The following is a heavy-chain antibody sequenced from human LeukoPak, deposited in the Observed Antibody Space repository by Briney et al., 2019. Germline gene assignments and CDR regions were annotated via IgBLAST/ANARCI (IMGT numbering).Heavy chain of an antibody. Sequence: GGSLRLSCAASGFTFSRFWMSWVRQAPGKGLECVSSISGSGGSTNHADSVKGRFTISRDNSKNTLYLQMNSLRAEDTAVYYCAKVWTAYSDDYFDYWGQGTLVTVST. CDR3: AKVWTAYSDDYFDY. J-gene: IGHJ4*02. CDR2: ISGSGGST. V-gene: IGHV3-23*01. D-gene: IGHD3/OR15-3a*01. CDR1: GFTFSRFW.